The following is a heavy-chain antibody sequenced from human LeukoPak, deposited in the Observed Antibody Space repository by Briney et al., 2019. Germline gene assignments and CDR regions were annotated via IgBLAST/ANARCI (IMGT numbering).Heavy chain of an antibody. V-gene: IGHV1-46*01. CDR2: INPRDDST. CDR3: AREIAPAGKTFDY. J-gene: IGHJ4*02. Sequence: ASVKLSFEAFGFSLTSNYMHWVRQAPGQGLEWLGLINPRDDSTDYPQKLRGRVTVTRDTSTNTVYMQLSGLRSEDTAMYFCAREIAPAGKTFDYWGQGALVTVSS. CDR1: GFSLTSNY. D-gene: IGHD6-13*01.